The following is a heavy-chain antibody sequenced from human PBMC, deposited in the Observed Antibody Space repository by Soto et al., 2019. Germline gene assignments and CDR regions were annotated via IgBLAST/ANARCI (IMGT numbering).Heavy chain of an antibody. J-gene: IGHJ4*02. CDR2: IYYSGST. CDR1: GASISSYY. V-gene: IGHV4-59*08. CDR3: ARRHQGNPSGRYFDY. Sequence: QVQLQESGPGLVKPSETLSLTCTVSGASISSYYWTWIRQPPGKGLEWIGNIYYSGSTNYNPSLKSRVTISVDTSKSQFSLKLSSVTAADTAVYYCARRHQGNPSGRYFDYWGQGTLVTVSS.